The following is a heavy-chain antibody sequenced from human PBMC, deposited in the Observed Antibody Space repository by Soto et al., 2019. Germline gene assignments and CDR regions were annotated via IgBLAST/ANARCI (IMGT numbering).Heavy chain of an antibody. D-gene: IGHD1-26*01. CDR1: GGSISTYY. CDR2: IYYNGIT. Sequence: PSETLSLTCTVSGGSISTYYWGWIRQPPGKGLEWIGNIYYNGITNYNPSLKSRVTISVDTSRNQFSLKLSSVTAADTAVYYCARDSGSGPQLMDYYYGMDVWGQGTTVTVSS. J-gene: IGHJ6*02. CDR3: ARDSGSGPQLMDYYYGMDV. V-gene: IGHV4-59*01.